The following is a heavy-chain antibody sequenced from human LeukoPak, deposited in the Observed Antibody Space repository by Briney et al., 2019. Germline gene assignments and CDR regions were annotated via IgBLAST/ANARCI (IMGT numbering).Heavy chain of an antibody. Sequence: PGGSLRLSCAASGFTFTSYAMSWVRQAPGKGLEWVSTITGSGGGTYYADSVKGRFIISRDNSKTTLYLQMNSLRVEDTAVYYCAKDLGLIAARPGWFDPWGQGTLVTVSS. CDR3: AKDLGLIAARPGWFDP. V-gene: IGHV3-23*01. CDR1: GFTFTSYA. J-gene: IGHJ5*02. D-gene: IGHD6-6*01. CDR2: ITGSGGGT.